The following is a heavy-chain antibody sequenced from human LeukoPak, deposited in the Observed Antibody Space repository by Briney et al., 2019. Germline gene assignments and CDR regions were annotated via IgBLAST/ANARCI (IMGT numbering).Heavy chain of an antibody. Sequence: GGSLRLSCAASGFTFSSYAMSWVRQAPGKGLEWVSAISGSGGNTYSADSVKGRFTISRDNSKNTLYLQMNSLRAEDTAVYYCAKDQGYGDPRPLNWFDPWGQGTLVTVSS. CDR2: ISGSGGNT. D-gene: IGHD4-17*01. CDR3: AKDQGYGDPRPLNWFDP. V-gene: IGHV3-23*01. CDR1: GFTFSSYA. J-gene: IGHJ5*02.